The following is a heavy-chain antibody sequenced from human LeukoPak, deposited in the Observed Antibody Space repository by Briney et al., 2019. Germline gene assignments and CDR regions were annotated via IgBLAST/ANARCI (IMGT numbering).Heavy chain of an antibody. D-gene: IGHD3-22*01. J-gene: IGHJ4*02. Sequence: PGGSLRLSCAASGFTFSSYAMSWVRQAPGKGLEWVSAISGSGGSTYYADSAKGRFTISRDNSKNTLYLQMNSLRAEDTAVYYCARRGYYDSSGYLFDYWGQGTLVTVSS. CDR1: GFTFSSYA. CDR3: ARRGYYDSSGYLFDY. V-gene: IGHV3-23*01. CDR2: ISGSGGST.